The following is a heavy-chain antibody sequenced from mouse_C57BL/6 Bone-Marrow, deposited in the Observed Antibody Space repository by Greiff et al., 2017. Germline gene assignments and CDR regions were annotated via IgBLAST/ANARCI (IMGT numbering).Heavy chain of an antibody. CDR1: GYTFTSYW. CDR3: ARSFGTDY. J-gene: IGHJ2*01. CDR2: IDPSDSYT. Sequence: QVQLQQSGAELVRPGTSVKLSCKASGYTFTSYWMHWVKQSPGQGLEWIGVIDPSDSYTNYNQKFKGKATLTVDTSSSTAYMQLSSLTSEDSAVYYCARSFGTDYWGQGTTLTVSS. V-gene: IGHV1-59*01. D-gene: IGHD2-14*01.